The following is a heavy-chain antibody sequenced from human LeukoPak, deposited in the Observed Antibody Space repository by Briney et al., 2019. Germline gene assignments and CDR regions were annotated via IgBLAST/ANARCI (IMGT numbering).Heavy chain of an antibody. CDR1: GFTFSDYY. CDR3: ATAGTLGLFDY. CDR2: ISSSGSTI. V-gene: IGHV3-11*01. Sequence: NPGGSLRLSCAASGFTFSDYYMNWIRQAPGKGLEWVSYISSSGSTIYYADSVKGRFTISRDNAKNSLYLQMNSLRAEDMAVYYCATAGTLGLFDYWGQGTLVTVSS. J-gene: IGHJ4*02. D-gene: IGHD1-7*01.